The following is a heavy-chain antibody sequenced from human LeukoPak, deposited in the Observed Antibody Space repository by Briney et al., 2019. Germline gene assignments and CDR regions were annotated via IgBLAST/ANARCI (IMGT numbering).Heavy chain of an antibody. CDR2: MHSDGRT. J-gene: IGHJ3*02. CDR1: GFIVSDSY. Sequence: GGSLRLSCAASGFIVSDSYMNRVRQASGKGLEWVSVMHSDGRTFYADSVKDRFTISRDKSKNMLYLQMDSLRAEDTAVYYRARDPDDRSGLDAFETWGQGTQVIVS. D-gene: IGHD3-22*01. CDR3: ARDPDDRSGLDAFET. V-gene: IGHV3-53*01.